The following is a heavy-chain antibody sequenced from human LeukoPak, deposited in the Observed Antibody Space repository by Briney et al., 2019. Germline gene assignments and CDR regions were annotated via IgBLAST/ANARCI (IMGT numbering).Heavy chain of an antibody. V-gene: IGHV4-34*01. CDR2: INHSGST. CDR3: ARVGKVLRFLEWLPRRPFDY. J-gene: IGHJ4*02. D-gene: IGHD3-3*01. Sequence: SETLSLTCTVYDGSFSGYYWSWIRQPPGKGLEWIGEINHSGSTNYNPSLKSRVTISVDTSKNQFSLKLSSVTAADTAVYYCARVGKVLRFLEWLPRRPFDYWGQGTLVTVSS. CDR1: DGSFSGYY.